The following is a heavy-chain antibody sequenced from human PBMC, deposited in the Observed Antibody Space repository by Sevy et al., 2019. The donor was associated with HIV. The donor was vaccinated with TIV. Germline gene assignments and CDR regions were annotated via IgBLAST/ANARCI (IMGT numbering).Heavy chain of an antibody. Sequence: GGSLRLSCAASGFSVSSYYMGWVRQAPGKGLEWVSTNESGGQTYYADSVRGRFTIARDESANNLFLQLNNLRAEDTGVYYCARMTSTWSIDSWGQGTLVTVSS. V-gene: IGHV3-53*01. CDR3: ARMTSTWSIDS. J-gene: IGHJ4*02. CDR2: NESGGQT. CDR1: GFSVSSYY.